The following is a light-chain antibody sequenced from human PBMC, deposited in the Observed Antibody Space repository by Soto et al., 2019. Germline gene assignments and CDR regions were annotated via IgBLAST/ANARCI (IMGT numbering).Light chain of an antibody. Sequence: QSVLTQPASVSGSPGQSLTISCTGTSSDLGSYNLVSWYQQHPGKAPKLMIYEVNKRPSGVSNRFSASKSGNTAPLTISGLQAEDEADYYCCSYAGSSTSWVFGGGTQLTVL. V-gene: IGLV2-23*02. CDR1: SSDLGSYNL. CDR3: CSYAGSSTSWV. CDR2: EVN. J-gene: IGLJ3*02.